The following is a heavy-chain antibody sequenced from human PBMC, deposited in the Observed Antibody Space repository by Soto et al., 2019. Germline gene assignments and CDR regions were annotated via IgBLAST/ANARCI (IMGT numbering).Heavy chain of an antibody. J-gene: IGHJ4*02. CDR3: AKRGSGSYFDY. CDR1: GCTFSSYA. Sequence: EVKLLESGGGLVQPGGSLRLSCAASGCTFSSYAMRWVRQAPGKGLEWVSAISGSGGSTYYADSVKGRFTISRDNSKNTLYLQMNSLRAEDTAVYYCAKRGSGSYFDYWGQGTLVTVSS. V-gene: IGHV3-23*01. D-gene: IGHD1-26*01. CDR2: ISGSGGST.